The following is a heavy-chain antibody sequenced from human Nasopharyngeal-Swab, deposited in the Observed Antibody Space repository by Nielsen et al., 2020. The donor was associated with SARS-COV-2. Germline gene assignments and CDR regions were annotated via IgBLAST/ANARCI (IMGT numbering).Heavy chain of an antibody. J-gene: IGHJ5*02. CDR1: GGTFSSFP. Sequence: SVKVSCKASGGTFSSFPINWVRQAPGQGLEWMGRIIPFLGIANYAWNLRGRVTITADKSTSTVYMDLSSLRSEDTAVYYCARGPDPALKFDPWGQGTLVAVSS. D-gene: IGHD5-18*01. CDR2: IIPFLGIA. V-gene: IGHV1-69*04. CDR3: ARGPDPALKFDP.